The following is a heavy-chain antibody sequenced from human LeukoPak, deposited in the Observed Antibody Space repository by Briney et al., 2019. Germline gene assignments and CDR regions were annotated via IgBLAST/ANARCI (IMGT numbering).Heavy chain of an antibody. D-gene: IGHD2-15*01. CDR1: GFTFNSYA. J-gene: IGHJ4*02. Sequence: PGGSLRLSCAASGFTFNSYAMSWVRQAPGKGLEWVSAISGSGGSTYYADSVKGRFTISRDNSKNTLYLQMNSLRAEDTAVYYCAKDSRRDCSGGSCYASFDYWGQGTLVTVSS. CDR2: ISGSGGST. V-gene: IGHV3-23*01. CDR3: AKDSRRDCSGGSCYASFDY.